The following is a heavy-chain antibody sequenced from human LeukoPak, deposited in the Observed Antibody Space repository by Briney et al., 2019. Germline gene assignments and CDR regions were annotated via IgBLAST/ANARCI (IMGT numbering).Heavy chain of an antibody. CDR1: GFTFSSYT. V-gene: IGHV3-21*01. Sequence: GGSLRLSCAASGFTFSSYTFKWVRQAPGKGLEWVASITSTSTYIYYADSVQGRFAVSRDNAKNSLYLQMNSLRAEDTAAFYCVRRGPNNSGLDYWGQGTLVTVSS. J-gene: IGHJ4*02. D-gene: IGHD5-12*01. CDR3: VRRGPNNSGLDY. CDR2: ITSTSTYI.